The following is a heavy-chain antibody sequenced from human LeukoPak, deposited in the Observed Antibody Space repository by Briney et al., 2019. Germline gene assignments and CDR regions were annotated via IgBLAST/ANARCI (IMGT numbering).Heavy chain of an antibody. CDR1: GGSFSGYY. J-gene: IGHJ6*03. CDR3: TREGAVADYYYYMDG. Sequence: PSETLSLTCAVYGGSFSGYYWSWVRQSPGKGLEWIGEINYSGTTNYNPSLKSRVTISVDTSKNQFSLKLRSMTAADTAVYYCTREGAVADYYYYMDGWGKGTTVIVSS. CDR2: INYSGTT. V-gene: IGHV4-34*01. D-gene: IGHD6-19*01.